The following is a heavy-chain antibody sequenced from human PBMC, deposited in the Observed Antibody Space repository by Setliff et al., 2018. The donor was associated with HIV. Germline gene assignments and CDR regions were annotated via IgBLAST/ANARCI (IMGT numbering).Heavy chain of an antibody. CDR3: ARDIQAAGTGWFDP. Sequence: PSETLSLTCAVSGYSISSGYYWGWIRQPPGKGLEWIGSIYHSGSTYYNPSLKSRVTISLDTSKNQFSLKLSSVTAADTAVYYCARDIQAAGTGWFDPWGQGTQVTVSS. CDR1: GYSISSGYY. V-gene: IGHV4-38-2*02. CDR2: IYHSGST. D-gene: IGHD6-13*01. J-gene: IGHJ5*02.